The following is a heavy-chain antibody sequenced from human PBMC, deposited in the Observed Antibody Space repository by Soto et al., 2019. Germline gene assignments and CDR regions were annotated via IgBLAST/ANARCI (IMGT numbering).Heavy chain of an antibody. CDR2: IYYSGST. CDR3: ARVPVRLGPPGLFDY. D-gene: IGHD3-16*01. V-gene: IGHV4-30-4*01. J-gene: IGHJ4*02. Sequence: SETLSLTCTVSGGSISSGDYYWSWIRQPPGKGLEWIGYIYYSGSTYYNPSLKSRVTISVDTSKNQFSLKLSSVTAADTAVYYCARVPVRLGPPGLFDYWGQGTLVTVSS. CDR1: GGSISSGDYY.